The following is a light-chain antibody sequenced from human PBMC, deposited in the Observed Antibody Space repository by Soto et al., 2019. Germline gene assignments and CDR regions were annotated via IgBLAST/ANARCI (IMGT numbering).Light chain of an antibody. CDR1: QSVCPY. J-gene: IGKJ5*01. Sequence: EIVFTQSPVTLSLSPGERATLSFRASQSVCPYLGWLQQKPGQAPRLLIYDASKRATDVPGRFSGSWSGTDFILTISSLEPDDFAIYYCQQRRDSITFGQGTRLEIK. CDR2: DAS. CDR3: QQRRDSIT. V-gene: IGKV3-11*01.